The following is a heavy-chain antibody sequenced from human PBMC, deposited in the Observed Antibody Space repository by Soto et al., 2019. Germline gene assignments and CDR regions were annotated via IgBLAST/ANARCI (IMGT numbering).Heavy chain of an antibody. J-gene: IGHJ2*01. CDR2: IYYSGST. Sequence: PSETLSLTCTVSGGSISSGGYYWSWIRQHPGKGLEWIGYIYYSGSTYYNPSLKSRVTISVDTSKNQFSLKLSSVTAADTAVYYCARVPPYYYDSSGPKPWYFDLWGRGTLVTVS. CDR1: GGSISSGGYY. V-gene: IGHV4-31*03. D-gene: IGHD3-22*01. CDR3: ARVPPYYYDSSGPKPWYFDL.